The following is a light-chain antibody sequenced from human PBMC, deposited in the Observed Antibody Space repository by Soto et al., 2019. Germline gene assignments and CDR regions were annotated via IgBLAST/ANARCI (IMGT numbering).Light chain of an antibody. J-gene: IGKJ5*01. Sequence: EIVLTQSPGTLSLSPGERATLSCRASESVRSSYLAWYQQKPGQAPRLLIYDASNRATGIPARFSGSGSGTDFTLTISSLEPEDFAVYYCQQRSNWPHTFGQGTRLEIK. CDR3: QQRSNWPHT. CDR1: ESVRSSY. V-gene: IGKV3-11*01. CDR2: DAS.